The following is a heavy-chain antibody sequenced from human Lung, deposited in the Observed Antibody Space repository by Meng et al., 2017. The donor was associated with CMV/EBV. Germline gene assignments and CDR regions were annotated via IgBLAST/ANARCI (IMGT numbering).Heavy chain of an antibody. CDR2: IYHSGGT. CDR3: ARDPYATGWAG. D-gene: IGHD6-19*01. V-gene: IGHV4-4*02. J-gene: IGHJ4*02. CDR1: GGSISSSTW. Sequence: QMQLQESGPGLVKPSGTLSLTCAVSGGSISSSTWWSWVRQPPGKGLEWIGEIYHSGGTNYNPSLRGRVTISLDKSKNQFSLTLRSVTAADTAVYYCARDPYATGWAGWGQGTLVTVSS.